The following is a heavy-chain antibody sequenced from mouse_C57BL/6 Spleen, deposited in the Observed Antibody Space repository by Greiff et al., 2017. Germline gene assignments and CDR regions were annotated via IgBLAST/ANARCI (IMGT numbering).Heavy chain of an antibody. J-gene: IGHJ1*03. CDR3: ARHNYGSSHWYFDV. Sequence: VKLQQPGAELVMPGASVKLSCKASGYTFTSYWMHWVKQRPGQGLEWIGEIDPSDSYTNYNQKFKGKSTLTVDKSSSTAYMQLSSLTSEDSAVYDCARHNYGSSHWYFDVWGTGTTVTVSS. CDR1: GYTFTSYW. CDR2: IDPSDSYT. V-gene: IGHV1-69*01. D-gene: IGHD1-1*01.